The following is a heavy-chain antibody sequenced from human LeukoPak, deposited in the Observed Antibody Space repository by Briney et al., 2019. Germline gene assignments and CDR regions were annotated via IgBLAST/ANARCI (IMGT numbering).Heavy chain of an antibody. CDR2: MNPNSGNT. J-gene: IGHJ4*02. Sequence: ASVKVSCRASGYTFTSYDINWVRQATGQGLEWMGWMNPNSGNTGYAQKFQGRVTMTRNTSISTAYMELSSLRSEDTAVYYCARGLGNDGIFDYWGQGTLVTVSS. D-gene: IGHD1-1*01. V-gene: IGHV1-8*01. CDR3: ARGLGNDGIFDY. CDR1: GYTFTSYD.